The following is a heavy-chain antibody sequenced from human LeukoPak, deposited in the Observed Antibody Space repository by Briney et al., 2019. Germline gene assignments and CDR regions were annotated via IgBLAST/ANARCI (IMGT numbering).Heavy chain of an antibody. D-gene: IGHD6-19*01. CDR2: ISWNSGSI. J-gene: IGHJ4*02. CDR1: GFTFDDYA. V-gene: IGHV3-9*01. Sequence: PGGSLRLSCAASGFTFDDYAMHWVRQAPGKVLEWVSGISWNSGSIGYADSVKGRFTISRDNAKNSLYLQMNSLRAEDTALYYCAKISDIAVAGFFDYWGQGTLVTVSS. CDR3: AKISDIAVAGFFDY.